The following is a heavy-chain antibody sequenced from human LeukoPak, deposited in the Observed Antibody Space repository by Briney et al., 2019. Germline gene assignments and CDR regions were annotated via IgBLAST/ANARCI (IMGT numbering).Heavy chain of an antibody. V-gene: IGHV3-7*01. J-gene: IGHJ4*02. Sequence: GGSLRLSCAASGFTFSRSGMHWVRQAPGKGLEWVANIKQDGSEKYCVGSVKGRFTISRDNAKNSLYLQMNSLRAEDTAVYYCARRGYCSSTSCYSFDYWGQGTLVTVSS. CDR3: ARRGYCSSTSCYSFDY. D-gene: IGHD2-2*01. CDR2: IKQDGSEK. CDR1: GFTFSRSG.